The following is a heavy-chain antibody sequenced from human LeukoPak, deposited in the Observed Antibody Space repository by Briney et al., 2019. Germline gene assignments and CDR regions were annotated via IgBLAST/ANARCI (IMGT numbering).Heavy chain of an antibody. V-gene: IGHV3-74*01. CDR2: ITSDGSTT. CDR3: ALLGSYSEY. D-gene: IGHD3-10*01. Sequence: GGSLRLSCAASGFTFRSYWMHCVRQAPGEGVVWVSLITSDGSTTSYADAVKSRFTISRDNAKNTLYLQMHSLGVEDTAVYYCALLGSYSEYWGQGTLVTVSS. CDR1: GFTFRSYW. J-gene: IGHJ4*02.